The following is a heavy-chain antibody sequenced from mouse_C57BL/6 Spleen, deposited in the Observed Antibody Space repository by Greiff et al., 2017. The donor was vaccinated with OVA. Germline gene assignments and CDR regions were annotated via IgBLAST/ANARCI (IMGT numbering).Heavy chain of an antibody. CDR3: TRGEGITTVYFDY. V-gene: IGHV5-9-1*02. J-gene: IGHJ2*01. Sequence: EVKLMESGEGLVKPGGSLKLSCAASGFTFSSYAMSWVRQTPEKRLEWVAYISSGGDYIYYADTVKGRFTISRDNARNTLYLQMSSLKSEDTAMYYCTRGEGITTVYFDYWGQGTTLTVSS. CDR1: GFTFSSYA. CDR2: ISSGGDYI. D-gene: IGHD1-1*01.